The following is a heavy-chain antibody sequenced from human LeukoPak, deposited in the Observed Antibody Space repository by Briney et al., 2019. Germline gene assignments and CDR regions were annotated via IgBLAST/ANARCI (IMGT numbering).Heavy chain of an antibody. CDR2: IYYSGST. Sequence: PSETLSLTCTVSGGSISSGGYYWSWIRQHPGKGLEWIGYIYYSGSTYYNPSLKSRVTISVDTSKNQFSLKLSSVTAADTSLYYCARTSKVGATHYFDYWGQGTLVTVSS. J-gene: IGHJ4*02. CDR3: ARTSKVGATHYFDY. CDR1: GGSISSGGYY. D-gene: IGHD1-26*01. V-gene: IGHV4-31*03.